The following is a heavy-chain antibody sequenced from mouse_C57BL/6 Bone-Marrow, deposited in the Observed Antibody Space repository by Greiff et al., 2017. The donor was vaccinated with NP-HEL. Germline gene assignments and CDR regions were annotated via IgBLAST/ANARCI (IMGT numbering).Heavy chain of an antibody. CDR1: GYAFSSSW. V-gene: IGHV1-82*01. CDR3: ARDRNLGGSSYGWCAY. D-gene: IGHD1-1*01. Sequence: QVQLQQSGPELVKPGASVKISCKASGYAFSSSWMNWVKQRPGKGLEWIGRIYPGDGDTNYTGKLQGKATLPAATSSSTAYMQLSSLTSEDSAVYFWARDRNLGGSSYGWCAYWGQGTLVTVSA. J-gene: IGHJ3*01. CDR2: IYPGDGDT.